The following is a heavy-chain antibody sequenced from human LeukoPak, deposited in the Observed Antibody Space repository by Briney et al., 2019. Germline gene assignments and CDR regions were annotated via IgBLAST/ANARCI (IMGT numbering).Heavy chain of an antibody. CDR2: ISYDGSNK. J-gene: IGHJ4*02. CDR1: GFTFSNHG. D-gene: IGHD2-21*02. V-gene: IGHV3-30*18. CDR3: AKDGGDPESLDY. Sequence: GGSLRLSCAASGFTFSNHGMHWVRQAPGKGLEWVAVISYDGSNKYYADSVKGRFTISRDNSKNTLYLQMNSLRAEDTAVYYCAKDGGDPESLDYWGQGTLVTVSS.